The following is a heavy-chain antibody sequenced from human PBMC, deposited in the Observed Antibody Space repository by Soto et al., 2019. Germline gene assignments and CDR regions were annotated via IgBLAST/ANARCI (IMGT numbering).Heavy chain of an antibody. CDR2: ISGDSGSS. V-gene: IGHV3-9*01. CDR1: GFTFEAYS. Sequence: GGSLRLSCAASGFTFEAYSLHWVRQLPGKGLEWVAGISGDSGSSGYADSVRGRFTVSRDNAKNSLFLQMSSLGPEDTALYYCTKRRSARPGFDAFYLWGQGTMVTVSS. J-gene: IGHJ3*01. CDR3: TKRRSARPGFDAFYL.